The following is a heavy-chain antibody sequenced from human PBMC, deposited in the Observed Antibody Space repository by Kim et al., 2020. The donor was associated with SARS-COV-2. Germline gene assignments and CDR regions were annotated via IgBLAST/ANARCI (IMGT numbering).Heavy chain of an antibody. D-gene: IGHD6-13*01. CDR2: INHSGST. V-gene: IGHV4-34*01. Sequence: SETLSLTCAVYGGSFSGYYWSWIRQPPGKGLEWIGEINHSGSTNYNPSLKSRVTISVDTSKNQFSLKLSSVTAADTAVYYCARGRIAAAGGQGYYYYGMDVWGQGTTVTVSS. CDR1: GGSFSGYY. J-gene: IGHJ6*02. CDR3: ARGRIAAAGGQGYYYYGMDV.